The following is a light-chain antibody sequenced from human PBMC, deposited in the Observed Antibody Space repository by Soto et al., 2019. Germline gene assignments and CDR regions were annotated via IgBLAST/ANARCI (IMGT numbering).Light chain of an antibody. V-gene: IGLV2-8*01. Sequence: QSALTQPPSASGSPGQSVTISCTGTSSDVGAYNYVSWYQQHAGKAPKLVIYEVTKRPSGVPDRFAGSKSANTASLTVSGLQAEDEADYCCSSLASSNTWVFGGGTKLPVL. CDR2: EVT. J-gene: IGLJ3*02. CDR1: SSDVGAYNY. CDR3: SSLASSNTWV.